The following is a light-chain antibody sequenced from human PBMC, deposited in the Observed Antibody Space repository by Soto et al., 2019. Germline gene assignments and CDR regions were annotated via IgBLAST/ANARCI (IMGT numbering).Light chain of an antibody. CDR2: GAS. J-gene: IGKJ2*01. V-gene: IGKV3-20*01. Sequence: EIVLTQSPGTLSLSPGERATLSCRASQSVRSNYLAWYQQKPGQAPRLLIYGASSRATGIPDRFSGTGSGTDFTLTSIRLEPEDFAVYYCQQYGGSPYTFGQGTKLEIK. CDR3: QQYGGSPYT. CDR1: QSVRSNY.